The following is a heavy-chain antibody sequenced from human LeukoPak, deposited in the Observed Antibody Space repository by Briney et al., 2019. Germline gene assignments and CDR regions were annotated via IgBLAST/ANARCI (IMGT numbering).Heavy chain of an antibody. CDR1: GYTFTGYY. CDR2: INPNRGGGT. V-gene: IGHV1-2*02. D-gene: IGHD1-1*01. J-gene: IGHJ4*02. CDR3: ARSIRAGYGWNPFDC. Sequence: ASVKVSCKASGYTFTGYYIHWVRQAPGQGLEWMGWINPNRGGGTNYAQKFKGRVTMTRDTSISTAYMELNRLRSDDTAVYYCARSIRAGYGWNPFDCWGQGALVTVSS.